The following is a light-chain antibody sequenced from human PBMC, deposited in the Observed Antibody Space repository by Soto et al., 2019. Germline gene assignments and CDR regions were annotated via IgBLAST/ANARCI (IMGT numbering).Light chain of an antibody. J-gene: IGKJ2*01. CDR2: AAS. CDR1: QSISSSY. Sequence: EIVLTQSPGTLSLSPGERATLSCRASQSISSSYLAWYQQRPGQAPRLLIYAASSRATGIPDRFSGGGSATDFTLTVSRLEPEDFAGYYCQQYGRSPRTFGQGTKLEIK. CDR3: QQYGRSPRT. V-gene: IGKV3-20*01.